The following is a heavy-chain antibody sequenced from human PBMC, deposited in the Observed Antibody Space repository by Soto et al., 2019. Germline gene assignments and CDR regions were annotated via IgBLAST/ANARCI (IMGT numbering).Heavy chain of an antibody. V-gene: IGHV3-11*01. J-gene: IGHJ4*02. CDR2: IDTSGTKI. Sequence: QVQLVESGGDLVKPGGSLRLSCAASGYTFSDYYMSWIRQAPGKGLEWISYIDTSGTKIYYADSVKGRFTITRDNAKNSLYLEMSSLRDAYTAVYYCASHYDMWSGYLSPVDYWGQGTLVTVSS. CDR3: ASHYDMWSGYLSPVDY. CDR1: GYTFSDYY. D-gene: IGHD3-3*01.